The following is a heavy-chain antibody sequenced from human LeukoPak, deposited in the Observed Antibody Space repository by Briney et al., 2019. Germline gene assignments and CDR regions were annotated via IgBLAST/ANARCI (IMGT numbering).Heavy chain of an antibody. CDR2: INPNSGRT. V-gene: IGHV1-2*02. J-gene: IGHJ4*02. CDR1: GYTFNDYY. D-gene: IGHD3-9*01. Sequence: ASVTASWKTSGYTFNDYYVHWVRQAPGQGLEWMGWINPNSGRTNYAPKFQGRVTLTTDTSISTAYMELSGLISGDTALYYCARDSSDVLTRYHHFWRQGTRVTVSS. CDR3: ARDSSDVLTRYHHF.